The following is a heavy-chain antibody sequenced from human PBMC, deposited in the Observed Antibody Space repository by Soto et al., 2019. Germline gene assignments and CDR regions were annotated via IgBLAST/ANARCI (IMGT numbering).Heavy chain of an antibody. Sequence: ESGGGVVQPGRSLRLSCAASGFTFSSYGMHWVRQAPGKGLEWVAVISYDGSNKYYADSVKGRFTISRDNSKNTLYLQMNSLRAEDTAVYYCTPLTTVTTFDAFDIWGQGTMVTVSS. CDR2: ISYDGSNK. D-gene: IGHD4-17*01. CDR3: TPLTTVTTFDAFDI. CDR1: GFTFSSYG. V-gene: IGHV3-30*03. J-gene: IGHJ3*02.